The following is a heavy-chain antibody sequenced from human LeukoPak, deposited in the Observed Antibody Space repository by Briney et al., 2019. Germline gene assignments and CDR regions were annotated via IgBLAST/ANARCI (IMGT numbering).Heavy chain of an antibody. CDR2: IYYSGGT. CDR3: ARELRGSSPAPYYMDV. D-gene: IGHD6-6*01. Sequence: SETLSLTCTVSGGSISSSSYYWGWIRQPPGKGLEWIGSIYYSGGTYYNPSLKSRVTISVDTSKNQFSLKLSSVTAADTAVYYCARELRGSSPAPYYMDVWGKGTTVTVSS. V-gene: IGHV4-39*07. J-gene: IGHJ6*03. CDR1: GGSISSSSYY.